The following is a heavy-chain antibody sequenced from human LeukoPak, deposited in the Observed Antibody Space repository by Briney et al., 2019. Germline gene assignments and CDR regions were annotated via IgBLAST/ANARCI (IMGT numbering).Heavy chain of an antibody. J-gene: IGHJ5*02. V-gene: IGHV3-23*01. CDR1: GFTFSNYA. Sequence: GGSLRLSCAASGFTFSNYAMSWVRRAPGKGLEWGSGISGSGSSTYYADSVKGRFTISRDNSKNTLYLQMNSLRAEDTAVYYCAKDRSYCGGDCYNPWFDPWGQGTLVTVSS. CDR3: AKDRSYCGGDCYNPWFDP. D-gene: IGHD2-21*02. CDR2: ISGSGSST.